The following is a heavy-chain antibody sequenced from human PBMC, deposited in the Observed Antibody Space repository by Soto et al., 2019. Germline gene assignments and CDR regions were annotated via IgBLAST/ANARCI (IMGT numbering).Heavy chain of an antibody. V-gene: IGHV3-21*01. D-gene: IGHD3-3*01. CDR1: GFTFSSYS. Sequence: EVQLVESGGGLVKPGGSLRLSCAASGFTFSSYSMNWVRQAPGKGLEWVSSISSSSSYIYYADSVKGRFTISRDNAKNSLNLQRKGLRAWDTAVYYCARGITEFAPWGQGPVVTVCS. J-gene: IGHJ5*02. CDR2: ISSSSSYI. CDR3: ARGITEFAP.